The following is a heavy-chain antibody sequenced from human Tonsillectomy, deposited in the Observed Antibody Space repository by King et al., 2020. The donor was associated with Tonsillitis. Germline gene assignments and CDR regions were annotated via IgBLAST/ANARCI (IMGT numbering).Heavy chain of an antibody. CDR3: ARDQGLLCGGDCYPY. J-gene: IGHJ4*02. Sequence: QLVQSGGGVVQPGRSLRLSCAASGFTFSSYAMHWVRQAPGKGLEWVAVISYDGSNKYYADSVKGRFTISRDNSKNTLYLQMNSLRAEDKAVYYCARDQGLLCGGDCYPYWGQGTLVTVSS. D-gene: IGHD2-21*02. V-gene: IGHV3-30-3*01. CDR1: GFTFSSYA. CDR2: ISYDGSNK.